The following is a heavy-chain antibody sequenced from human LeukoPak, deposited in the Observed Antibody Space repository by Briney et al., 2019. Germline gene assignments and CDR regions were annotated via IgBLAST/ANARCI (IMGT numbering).Heavy chain of an antibody. CDR2: IYTSGST. Sequence: SETLSLTCTVSGGSISSYYWSWIRQPAGKGLEWIGRIYTSGSTNYNPSLKSRVTMSVDTSKSQFSLKLSSVTAADTAVYYCARDRYYDSSGYYYIGYHYWGQGTLVTVSS. CDR1: GGSISSYY. J-gene: IGHJ4*02. V-gene: IGHV4-4*07. CDR3: ARDRYYDSSGYYYIGYHY. D-gene: IGHD3-22*01.